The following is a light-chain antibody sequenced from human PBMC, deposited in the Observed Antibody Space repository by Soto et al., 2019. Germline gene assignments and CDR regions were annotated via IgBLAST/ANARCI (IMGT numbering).Light chain of an antibody. CDR3: QAWVTGIVV. J-gene: IGLJ2*01. CDR1: SEHSTYA. CDR2: LLNDGSH. V-gene: IGLV4-69*02. Sequence: QAVVTQPPSASASLGASVKLTCTLTSEHSTYAIAWHQQQPQKGPRFLMRLLNDGSHFKGDGIPDRFSGSSSGAERYLTISGLQSEDEGDYYCQAWVTGIVVFGGGTQLTVL.